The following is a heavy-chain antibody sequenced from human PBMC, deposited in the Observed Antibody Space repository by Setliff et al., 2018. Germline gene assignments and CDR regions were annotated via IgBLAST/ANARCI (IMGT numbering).Heavy chain of an antibody. D-gene: IGHD6-19*01. V-gene: IGHV4-39*07. CDR2: IYYSGST. J-gene: IGHJ6*02. CDR3: ARVSQYSSGWYYYYYYGMDV. CDR1: GGSISSSSYY. Sequence: SETLSLTCAVSGGSISSSSYYWGWIRQPPGKGLEWIGSIYYSGSTYYNPSLKSRVTISVDTSKNQFSLKLSSVTAADTAVYYCARVSQYSSGWYYYYYYGMDVWGQGTTVTVSS.